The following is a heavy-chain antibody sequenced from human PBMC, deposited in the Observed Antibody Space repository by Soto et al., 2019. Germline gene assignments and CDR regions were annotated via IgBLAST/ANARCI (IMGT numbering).Heavy chain of an antibody. V-gene: IGHV3-33*01. CDR3: SRKRVNTAMVYYYYRMDV. CDR1: GFTFSSYG. CDR2: IWYDGSNN. J-gene: IGHJ6*02. D-gene: IGHD5-18*01. Sequence: QVQLVESGGGVVQPGRSLRLSCAASGFTFSSYGMHWVREAPGKGLEWVAVIWYDGSNNYYADSVKGRFTISRDNSKYTLYRRMNSLRAEDPAGYYWSRKRVNTAMVYYYYRMDVWGQGTTVTGSS.